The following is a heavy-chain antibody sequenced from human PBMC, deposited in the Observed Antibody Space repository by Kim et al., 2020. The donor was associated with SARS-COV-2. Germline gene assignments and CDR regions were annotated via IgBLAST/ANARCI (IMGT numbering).Heavy chain of an antibody. Sequence: GGSLRLSCAASGFTVSSNYMSWVRQAPGKGLEWVSVIYSGGSTYYADSVKGRFTISRDNSKNTLYLQMNSLRAEDTAVYYCARASYPGPTDYWGQGTLVTVSS. J-gene: IGHJ4*02. CDR1: GFTVSSNY. CDR2: IYSGGST. V-gene: IGHV3-53*01. CDR3: ARASYPGPTDY.